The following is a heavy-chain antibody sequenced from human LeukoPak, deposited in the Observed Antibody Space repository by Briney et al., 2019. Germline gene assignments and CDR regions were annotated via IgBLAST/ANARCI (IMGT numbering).Heavy chain of an antibody. J-gene: IGHJ4*02. CDR2: ISGSGGST. Sequence: GGSLRLSCAASGFTFSSYAMSWVRQAPGKGLEWVSAISGSGGSTYYADSVKGRFTISKDNSKNTLYLQMNSLRAEDTAVYYCAKDPHDYGDYGGYWGQGTLVTVSS. CDR1: GFTFSSYA. D-gene: IGHD4-17*01. CDR3: AKDPHDYGDYGGY. V-gene: IGHV3-23*01.